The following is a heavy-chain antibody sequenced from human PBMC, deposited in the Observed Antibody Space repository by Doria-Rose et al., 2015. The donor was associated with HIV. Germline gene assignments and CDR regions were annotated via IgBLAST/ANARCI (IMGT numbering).Heavy chain of an antibody. CDR3: AKVPSKQWLAYYFDY. CDR2: TSSDGSHE. V-gene: IGHV3-30*18. Sequence: QVQLVQSGGGVVQPGRSLTLSCVVSEFTFSNYAMHWVRQAPGKGLEWVAVTSSDGSHEYYADSVKGRFTISRDNSKNTLHLQIYGLGPDDTAVYYCAKVPSKQWLAYYFDYWGQGTLVTVSS. D-gene: IGHD6-19*01. J-gene: IGHJ4*02. CDR1: EFTFSNYA.